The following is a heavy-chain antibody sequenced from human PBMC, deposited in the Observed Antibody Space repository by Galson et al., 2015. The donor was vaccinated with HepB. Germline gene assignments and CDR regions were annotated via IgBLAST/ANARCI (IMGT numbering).Heavy chain of an antibody. CDR3: IRVRDRSGTSCYDC. D-gene: IGHD2-2*01. V-gene: IGHV3-49*03. CDR2: IRSRAYGGTT. CDR1: GFSVGDYA. Sequence: SLRLSCAISGFSVGDYAMTWLRQAPGKGLEWVGFIRSRAYGGTTEYAPSVKGRFTISRDDSKSIAYLQMNSLKTEDTAVYYCIRVRDRSGTSCYDCWGQGTLVTVSS. J-gene: IGHJ4*02.